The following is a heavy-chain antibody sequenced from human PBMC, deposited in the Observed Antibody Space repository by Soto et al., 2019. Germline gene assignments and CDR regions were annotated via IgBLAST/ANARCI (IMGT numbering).Heavy chain of an antibody. D-gene: IGHD1-1*01. V-gene: IGHV2-26*01. CDR3: ARTTNTSFLFDS. CDR2: IFSNDEK. Sequence: SGPTLVNPTETLTLTCTVSGFSLSNVRMSVSWIRQPPGKALEWLAHIFSNDEKSYSTSLKSRLTISKDTSKSQVVLTMTNMDPVDTATYYCARTTNTSFLFDSWGQGTLVTVSS. CDR1: GFSLSNVRMS. J-gene: IGHJ4*02.